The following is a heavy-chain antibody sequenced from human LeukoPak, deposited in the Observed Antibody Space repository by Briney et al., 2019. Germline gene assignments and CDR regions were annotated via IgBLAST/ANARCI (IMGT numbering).Heavy chain of an antibody. D-gene: IGHD3-22*01. CDR2: ISGSGSNT. CDR3: AKDSIGYYKPFDY. V-gene: IGHV3-23*01. CDR1: GFTFSSYA. Sequence: PGGSLRLSCAASGFTFSSYAMNWVRQASGKGLEWVSAISGSGSNTYYSDSVKGRFTISRDNSKNTLYLQMNSLRAEDTAVYYCAKDSIGYYKPFDYWGQGSLVTVSS. J-gene: IGHJ4*02.